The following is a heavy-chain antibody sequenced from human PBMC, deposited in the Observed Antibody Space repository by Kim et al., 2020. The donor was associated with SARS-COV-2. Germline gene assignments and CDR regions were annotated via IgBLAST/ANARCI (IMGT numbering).Heavy chain of an antibody. D-gene: IGHD2-15*01. J-gene: IGHJ6*02. CDR2: IKSKTDGGTT. V-gene: IGHV3-15*01. CDR3: TTEYCSGGSCYASDYYYYGMDV. Sequence: GGSLRLSCAASGFTFSNAWMSWVRQAPGKGLEWVCRIKSKTDGGTTDYAAPVKGRFTITRDDSKNTLYLQMNSLKTEDTAVYYCTTEYCSGGSCYASDYYYYGMDVWGQGTTVTVSS. CDR1: GFTFSNAW.